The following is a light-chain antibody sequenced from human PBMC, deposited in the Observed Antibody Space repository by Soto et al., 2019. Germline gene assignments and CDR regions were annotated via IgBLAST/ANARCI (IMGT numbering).Light chain of an antibody. Sequence: DIQMTQSPSTLSASVGDRVTITCRASQDINRWLAWYQQKPGKAPKILIYNADTLESGVPSRFSGSGYGTEFILTISSLQPDDFATHYCQQFSLYWAVGQGTKVDIK. CDR3: QQFSLYWA. V-gene: IGKV1-5*01. CDR2: NAD. CDR1: QDINRW. J-gene: IGKJ1*01.